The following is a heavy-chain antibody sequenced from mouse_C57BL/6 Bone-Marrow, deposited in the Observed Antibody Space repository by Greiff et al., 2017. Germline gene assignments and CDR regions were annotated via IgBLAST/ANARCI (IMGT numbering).Heavy chain of an antibody. Sequence: EVQLQQSGPVLVKPGASVKMSCKASGYTFTDYYMNWVQQSHGKSLEWIGVINPYNGGTSYNQTFKGKATLTVDKSSSTAYMELNCLTSEEVAVYYCAGGWDAFLDYWGQGTTLTVSS. J-gene: IGHJ2*01. CDR1: GYTFTDYY. CDR2: INPYNGGT. CDR3: AGGWDAFLDY. V-gene: IGHV1-19*01. D-gene: IGHD4-1*01.